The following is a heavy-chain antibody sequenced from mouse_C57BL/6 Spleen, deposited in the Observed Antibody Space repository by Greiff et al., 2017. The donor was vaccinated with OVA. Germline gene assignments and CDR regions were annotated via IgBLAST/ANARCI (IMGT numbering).Heavy chain of an antibody. J-gene: IGHJ4*01. CDR2: ISSGSSTI. V-gene: IGHV5-17*01. Sequence: EVKLEESGGGLVKPGGSLKLSCAASGFTFSDYGMHWVRQAPEKGLEWVAYISSGSSTIYYADTVKGRFTISRDNAKNTLFLQMTSLRSEDTAMYYCARAGLYAMDYWGQGTSVTVSS. CDR1: GFTFSDYG. D-gene: IGHD3-1*01. CDR3: ARAGLYAMDY.